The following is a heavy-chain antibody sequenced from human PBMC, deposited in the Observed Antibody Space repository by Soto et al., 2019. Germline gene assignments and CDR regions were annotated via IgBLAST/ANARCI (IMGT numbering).Heavy chain of an antibody. CDR3: VRSGTSSGRFSDY. J-gene: IGHJ4*02. V-gene: IGHV5-51*01. CDR2: IYPSDSDI. D-gene: IGHD2-15*01. Sequence: GESLKISCKGSGYTFTSYWIGWVRQMPGEGPEWMGVIYPSDSDIRYSPSFQGKVTISADKSITTAYLQWSSLKAADTAMYYCVRSGTSSGRFSDYWGQGTLVTV. CDR1: GYTFTSYW.